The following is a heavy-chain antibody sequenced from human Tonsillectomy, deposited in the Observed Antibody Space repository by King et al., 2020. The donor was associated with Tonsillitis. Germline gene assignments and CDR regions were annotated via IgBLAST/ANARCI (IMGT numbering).Heavy chain of an antibody. Sequence: PLQESGPGLVKPSQTLSLNCTVSGGSISSAGYYWSWIRQHPGKGLEWIGYISYSGNTFYNPSLRSRLSISVDTSKNQFSLKVSSVNAADTAVYYCASSSLPYYYHYMDVWGKGTTVTVSS. CDR2: ISYSGNT. CDR3: ASSSLPYYYHYMDV. J-gene: IGHJ6*03. CDR1: GGSISSAGYY. V-gene: IGHV4-31*03. D-gene: IGHD5/OR15-5a*01.